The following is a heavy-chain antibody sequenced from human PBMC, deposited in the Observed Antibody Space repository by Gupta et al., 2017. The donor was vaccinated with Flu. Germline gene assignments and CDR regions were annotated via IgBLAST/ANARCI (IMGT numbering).Heavy chain of an antibody. CDR1: GFTFSSYA. CDR2: ISYDGSNK. J-gene: IGHJ3*02. D-gene: IGHD3-22*01. CDR3: ARSITMIVVGAFDI. Sequence: QVQLVESGGGVVKPGRSLRLSCAASGFTFSSYAMHWVRQAPGKGLEWVAVISYDGSNKYYADSVKGRFTISRDNSKNTLYLQMNSLRAEDTAVYYCARSITMIVVGAFDIWGQGTMVTVSS. V-gene: IGHV3-30-3*01.